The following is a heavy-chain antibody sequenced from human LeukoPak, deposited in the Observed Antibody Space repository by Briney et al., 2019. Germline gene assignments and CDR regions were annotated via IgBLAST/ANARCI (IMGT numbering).Heavy chain of an antibody. V-gene: IGHV1-8*01. D-gene: IGHD3-10*01. Sequence: ASVKVSCKASGYTFTSYDINWVRQATGQGLEWMGWMNPNSGSTGYAQKFQGRVTMTRNTSISTAYMELSSLRSEDTAVYYCARGAITMVRGVIDYWGQGTLVTVSS. CDR1: GYTFTSYD. CDR3: ARGAITMVRGVIDY. CDR2: MNPNSGST. J-gene: IGHJ4*02.